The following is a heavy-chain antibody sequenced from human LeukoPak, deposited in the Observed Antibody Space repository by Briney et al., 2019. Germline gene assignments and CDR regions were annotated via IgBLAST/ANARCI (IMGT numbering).Heavy chain of an antibody. J-gene: IGHJ4*02. CDR3: AISSRQGYSVGTLDY. CDR2: IYSSGTT. CDR1: GGSISGYY. V-gene: IGHV4-59*12. Sequence: SETLSLTCTVSGGSISGYYWSWIRQPPGKGLEWIGYIYSSGTTNYNPSLKSQITISLDTSKNQFSLKLSSVTAADTAVYYCAISSRQGYSVGTLDYWGQGTLVTVSS. D-gene: IGHD5-18*01.